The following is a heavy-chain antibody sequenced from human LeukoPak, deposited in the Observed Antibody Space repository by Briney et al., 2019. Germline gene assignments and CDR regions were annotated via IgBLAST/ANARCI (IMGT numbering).Heavy chain of an antibody. J-gene: IGHJ4*02. CDR3: VRDRGTYRPIDY. V-gene: IGHV3-21*01. CDR2: ISGRGDYM. Sequence: GGSLRLSCAGSGFTPSSYTMNWVRQAPGKGLEWVTSISGRGDYMYYADSVKGRFTISRDNAKNSLFLQLNSLRADDTAVYYCVRDRGTYRPIDYWGQGTLVTVSS. D-gene: IGHD1-26*01. CDR1: GFTPSSYT.